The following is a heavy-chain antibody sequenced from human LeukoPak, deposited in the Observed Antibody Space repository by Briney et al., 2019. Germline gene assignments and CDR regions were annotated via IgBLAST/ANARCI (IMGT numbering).Heavy chain of an antibody. CDR2: IGTARDT. CDR1: GFTFSSYD. J-gene: IGHJ3*02. D-gene: IGHD6-19*01. CDR3: ARASGWYNDAFDI. Sequence: GGSLRLSCAASGFTFSSYDMHWVRQATGKGLELVSAIGTARDTYYPGSVKGRFTISRENAKNSLYLQMNSLRAGDTAVYYCARASGWYNDAFDIWGQGTMVTVSS. V-gene: IGHV3-13*01.